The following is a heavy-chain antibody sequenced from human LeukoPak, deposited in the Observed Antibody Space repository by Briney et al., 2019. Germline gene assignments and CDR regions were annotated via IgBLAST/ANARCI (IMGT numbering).Heavy chain of an antibody. Sequence: PSETLSLTCTVSGGSISSYYWSWIRQPPGKGLEWIGYIYYRGSTNYNPSLKSRVTISVDTSKNQFSLKLSSVTAADTAVYYCASILPTVTTNYYYYGMDVWGQGTTVTVSS. D-gene: IGHD4-11*01. CDR1: GGSISSYY. CDR2: IYYRGST. CDR3: ASILPTVTTNYYYYGMDV. J-gene: IGHJ6*02. V-gene: IGHV4-59*12.